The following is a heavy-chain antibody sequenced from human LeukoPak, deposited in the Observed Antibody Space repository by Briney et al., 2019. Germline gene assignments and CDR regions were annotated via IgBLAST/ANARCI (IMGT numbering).Heavy chain of an antibody. CDR3: ARDQRALDY. V-gene: IGHV3-74*01. J-gene: IGHJ4*02. CDR1: GFPFSSFW. CDR2: MNSDGSST. Sequence: GGSLRLSCAASGFPFSSFWMHWVRQAPGKGLVWVSRMNSDGSSTSYADSVKGRFTISRDNAKNTLYLQMNSLRAEDMAVYYCARDQRALDYWGQGTLVTVSS.